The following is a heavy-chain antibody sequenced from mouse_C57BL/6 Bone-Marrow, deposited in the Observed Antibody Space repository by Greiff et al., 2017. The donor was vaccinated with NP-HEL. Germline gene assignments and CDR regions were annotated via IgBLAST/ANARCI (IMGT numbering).Heavy chain of an antibody. CDR2: ISDGGSYT. CDR3: ARDEGYGNYEDYAMDY. D-gene: IGHD2-1*01. J-gene: IGHJ4*01. V-gene: IGHV5-4*01. Sequence: EVQGVESGGGLVKPGGSLKLSCAASGFTFSSYAMSWVRQTPEKRLEWVATISDGGSYTYYPDNVKGRFTISRDNAKNNRYLQMSHLKYADTAMYYCARDEGYGNYEDYAMDYWGQGTSVTVSS. CDR1: GFTFSSYA.